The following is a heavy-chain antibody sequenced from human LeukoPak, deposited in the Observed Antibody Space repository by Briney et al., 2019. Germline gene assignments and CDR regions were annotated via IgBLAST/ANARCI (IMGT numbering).Heavy chain of an antibody. CDR1: GFTFTTYW. Sequence: GGSLRLSCAASGFTFTTYWMHWVRQAPGKGLESVAVIKEDGSEKYYVDSVKGRFAISRDNAKNSLYLQMNNVRAEDTAVYFCAANTQGGYWGQGALVTVSS. D-gene: IGHD3-16*01. CDR3: AANTQGGY. V-gene: IGHV3-7*03. CDR2: IKEDGSEK. J-gene: IGHJ4*02.